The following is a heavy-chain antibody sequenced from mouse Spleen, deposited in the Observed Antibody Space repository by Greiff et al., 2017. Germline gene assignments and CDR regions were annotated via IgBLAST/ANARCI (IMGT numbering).Heavy chain of an antibody. J-gene: IGHJ2*01. CDR2: ISSGGGST. V-gene: IGHV5-9*04. Sequence: EVNVVESGGGLVKLGGSLKLSCAASGFTFSSYYMSWVRQTPEKRLEWVATISSGGGSTYYPDSVKGRFTISRDNAKNTLYLQMSSLNSEDTAVYYCARVDYGNYVFDYWGQGTTLTVSS. CDR1: GFTFSSYY. D-gene: IGHD2-1*01. CDR3: ARVDYGNYVFDY.